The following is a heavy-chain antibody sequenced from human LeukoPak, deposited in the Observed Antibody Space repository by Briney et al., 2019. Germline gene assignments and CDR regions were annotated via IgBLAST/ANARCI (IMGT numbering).Heavy chain of an antibody. Sequence: SETLSLTCAVYGGSFSGYYWSWIRQPPGKGLEWIGEINHSGSTNYNSSPKRRVTISVQTSKNQFPLKLSSLTAADTAVYYCARRRITMVRGVITGGYYFDYWGQGTLVTVSS. CDR1: GGSFSGYY. V-gene: IGHV4-34*01. D-gene: IGHD3-10*01. CDR3: ARRRITMVRGVITGGYYFDY. J-gene: IGHJ4*02. CDR2: INHSGST.